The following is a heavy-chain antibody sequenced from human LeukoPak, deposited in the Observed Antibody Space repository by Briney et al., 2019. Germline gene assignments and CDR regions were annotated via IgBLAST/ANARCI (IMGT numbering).Heavy chain of an antibody. CDR3: ASAPNENYFDF. J-gene: IGHJ4*02. V-gene: IGHV3-7*01. CDR1: GFTLGGYG. Sequence: GSLRLSCPASGFTLGGYGMSWVGQAPGKGLEWVANINQDGSAKDYGGSVEGRFTISRDNAKNSLYLQMNSLTAEDTAVYFCASAPNENYFDFWGQGTLVTVSS. CDR2: INQDGSAK.